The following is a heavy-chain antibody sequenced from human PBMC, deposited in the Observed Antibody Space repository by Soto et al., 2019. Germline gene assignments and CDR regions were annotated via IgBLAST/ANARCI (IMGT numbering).Heavy chain of an antibody. V-gene: IGHV4-4*02. Sequence: PSETLSLTCAVSSGSITSTNWWSWVRQPPGKGLEWIGEIYHSGSTNYNPSLKSRVTISVDKSKNQFSLKLSSVTAADTAVYYCAGRATATNGVEIWGQGTMVTLSS. CDR2: IYHSGST. CDR1: SGSITSTNW. D-gene: IGHD2-8*01. CDR3: AGRATATNGVEI. J-gene: IGHJ3*02.